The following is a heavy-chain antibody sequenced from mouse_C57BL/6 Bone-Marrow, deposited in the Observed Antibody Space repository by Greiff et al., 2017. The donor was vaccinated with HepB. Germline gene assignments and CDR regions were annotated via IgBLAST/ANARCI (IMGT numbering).Heavy chain of an antibody. CDR1: GYAFSSSW. CDR3: ARRDYYGSLSYFDY. D-gene: IGHD1-1*01. J-gene: IGHJ2*01. CDR2: IYPGDGDT. Sequence: VQLQESGPELVKPGASVKISCKASGYAFSSSWMNWVKQRPGKGLEWIGRIYPGDGDTNYNGKFKGKATLTADKSSSTAYMQLSSLTSEDSAVYFCARRDYYGSLSYFDYWGQGTTLTVSS. V-gene: IGHV1-82*01.